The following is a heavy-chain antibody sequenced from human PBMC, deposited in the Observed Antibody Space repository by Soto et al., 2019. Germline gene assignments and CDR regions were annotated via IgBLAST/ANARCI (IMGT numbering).Heavy chain of an antibody. CDR1: GFAFNNYG. CDR3: AREDRIIIPDVSDF. CDR2: ISKSDYT. D-gene: IGHD3-16*02. V-gene: IGHV3-21*01. J-gene: IGHJ4*02. Sequence: GGSLRLSCTVSGFAFNNYGINWVRQAPGKGLEWVSSISKSDYTYYSDSVKGRFTISRDNAKNSVSLQMNTLRVEDTAVYYCAREDRIIIPDVSDFWGQGTLVTVSS.